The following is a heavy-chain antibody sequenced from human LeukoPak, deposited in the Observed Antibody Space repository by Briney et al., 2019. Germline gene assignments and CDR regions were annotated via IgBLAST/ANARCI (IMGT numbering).Heavy chain of an antibody. CDR1: GYIFTSCG. D-gene: IGHD3-22*01. CDR3: ARDTKYYYDSSGYSAPVNDAFDI. Sequence: GASVKVSCKASGYIFTSCGISWVRQAPGQGLEWMGWISGYNGKTNYAQKVQGRVTMTTDTSTSTAYMELRSLRSDDTAVYYCARDTKYYYDSSGYSAPVNDAFDIWGQGTMVTVSS. V-gene: IGHV1-18*01. J-gene: IGHJ3*02. CDR2: ISGYNGKT.